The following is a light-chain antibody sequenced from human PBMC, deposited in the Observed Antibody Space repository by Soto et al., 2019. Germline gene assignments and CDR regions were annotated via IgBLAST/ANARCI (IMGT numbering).Light chain of an antibody. J-gene: IGKJ2*01. CDR3: QHYDNLPPYI. Sequence: DIQMTQSPSSLSASVGDRVTITCQASHYLGNSLSWSQQKPGKAPKLLIPDASNLETGVPSRFSASASGTDFTFTISSLQPEDVATYYCQHYDNLPPYIFGQGTKVDIK. CDR1: HYLGNS. CDR2: DAS. V-gene: IGKV1-33*01.